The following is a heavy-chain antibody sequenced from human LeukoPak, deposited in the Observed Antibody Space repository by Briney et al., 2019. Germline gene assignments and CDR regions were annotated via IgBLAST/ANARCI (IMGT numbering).Heavy chain of an antibody. CDR1: GFSFSTSG. CDR2: ISSSSSYI. J-gene: IGHJ4*02. Sequence: GGTLRLSCAASGFSFSTSGMSWVRQAPGKGLEWVSSISSSSSYIYYADSVKGRFTISRDNAKNSLYVQINSLRAEDTAVYYCARLSSSGWYEDYWGQGTLVTVSS. V-gene: IGHV3-21*01. CDR3: ARLSSSGWYEDY. D-gene: IGHD6-19*01.